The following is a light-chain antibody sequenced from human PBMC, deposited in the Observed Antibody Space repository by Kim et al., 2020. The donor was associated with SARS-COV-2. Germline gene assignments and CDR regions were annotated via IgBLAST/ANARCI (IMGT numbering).Light chain of an antibody. CDR1: QSISSW. V-gene: IGKV1-5*01. CDR2: DAS. CDR3: QQYDSYSYG. Sequence: DIQMTQSPSTLSASVGDRVTITCRASQSISSWLAWYQQRPGKAPRLLIYDASNLESGVPSRFSGSGSGTEFTLTISSLQPDDLATYYCQQYDSYSYGFGQGTKLEIK. J-gene: IGKJ2*03.